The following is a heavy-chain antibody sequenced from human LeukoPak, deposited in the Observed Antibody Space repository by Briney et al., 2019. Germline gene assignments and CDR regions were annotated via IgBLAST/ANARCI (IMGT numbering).Heavy chain of an antibody. J-gene: IGHJ6*03. Sequence: PGGSLRLSCAASGFIFNNYAMSWVRQAPGKGLEWVSAISGSGGSTYYADSVKGRFTISRDNSKNTLYLQMNSLRAKDTAVYYCAKGPSGYYYYYMDVWGKGTTVTVSS. CDR1: GFIFNNYA. CDR3: AKGPSGYYYYYMDV. V-gene: IGHV3-23*01. CDR2: ISGSGGST.